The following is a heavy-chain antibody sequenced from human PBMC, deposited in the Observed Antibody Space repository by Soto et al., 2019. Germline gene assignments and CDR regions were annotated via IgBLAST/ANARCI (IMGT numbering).Heavy chain of an antibody. CDR1: GGSISSSSYY. Sequence: SETLSLTCTVSGGSISSSSYYWGWIRQPPGKGLEWIGSIYYSGSTYYNPSLKSRVTISVDTSKNQFSLKLSSVTAADTAVYYCARNYDFWSGRTADYYYYYMDVWGKGTTVTVSS. D-gene: IGHD3-3*01. CDR3: ARNYDFWSGRTADYYYYYMDV. J-gene: IGHJ6*03. V-gene: IGHV4-39*01. CDR2: IYYSGST.